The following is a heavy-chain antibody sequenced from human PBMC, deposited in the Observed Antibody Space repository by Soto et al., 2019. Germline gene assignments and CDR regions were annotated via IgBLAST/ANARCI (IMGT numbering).Heavy chain of an antibody. V-gene: IGHV3-11*03. CDR3: ARPLSTSWYRPADY. D-gene: IGHD2-2*01. Sequence: GVSLRLSCAASGFTLTDYYMTWIRQAPGKGLEWVSWISSSGSHTNYADSVKGRFTISRDNAKNSLYLQMNSLRVDDTAVYYCARPLSTSWYRPADYWGQGILVTVSS. CDR1: GFTLTDYY. CDR2: ISSSGSHT. J-gene: IGHJ4*02.